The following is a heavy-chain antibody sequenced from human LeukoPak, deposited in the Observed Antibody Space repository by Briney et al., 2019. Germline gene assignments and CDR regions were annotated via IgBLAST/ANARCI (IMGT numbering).Heavy chain of an antibody. D-gene: IGHD1-26*01. CDR3: ARWGLRRDYDY. CDR1: GGSFSGYY. CDR2: INHGGST. Sequence: SETLSLTCAVYGGSFSGYYRSWIRQPPGKGLEWIGEINHGGSTNYNPSLKSRVTISVDTSKNQFSLKLSSVTAADTAVYYCARWGLRRDYDYWGQGTLVTVSS. V-gene: IGHV4-34*01. J-gene: IGHJ4*02.